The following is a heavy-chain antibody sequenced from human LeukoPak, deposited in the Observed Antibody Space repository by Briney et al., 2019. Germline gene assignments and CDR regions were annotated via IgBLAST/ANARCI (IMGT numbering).Heavy chain of an antibody. J-gene: IGHJ4*02. CDR3: ARREVVRGVIYFDY. V-gene: IGHV4-4*09. CDR2: IYTSGST. D-gene: IGHD3-10*01. CDR1: GGSISSYY. Sequence: SETLSLTCTVSGGSISSYYWSWIRQPPGKGLEWIGYIYTSGSTNYNPFLKSRVTISVDTSKNQFSLKLSSVTAADTAVYYCARREVVRGVIYFDYWGQGTLVTVSS.